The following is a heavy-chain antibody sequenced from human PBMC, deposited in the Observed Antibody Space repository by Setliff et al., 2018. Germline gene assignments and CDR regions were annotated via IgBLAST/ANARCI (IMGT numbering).Heavy chain of an antibody. D-gene: IGHD3-22*01. J-gene: IGHJ4*02. CDR2: IINSGST. CDR1: GGSFTGTTYY. CDR3: ARGRYYESNSYYFPFDF. V-gene: IGHV4-39*01. Sequence: SETLSLTCTVSGGSFTGTTYYWGWIRQSPGKGLEWIGTIINSGSTYYNPSLKSRVTMSVDTSKSQLSLKLSSVTAADTAVYYCARGRYYESNSYYFPFDFWGQGMLVTVSS.